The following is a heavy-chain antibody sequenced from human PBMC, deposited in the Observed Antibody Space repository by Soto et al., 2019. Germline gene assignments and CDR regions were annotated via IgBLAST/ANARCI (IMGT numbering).Heavy chain of an antibody. J-gene: IGHJ6*02. Sequence: QVQVQESGPGLVKPSQTLSLKCSVSGGSIGSRDYYWSWIRQHPEKGLEWIGSIYYNGNTDYNPSLRGRLTMSLDTPMNEFSLKLTSVTAADTAVYYCAREKGGAALKGSGMDVWGQGTTVTVS. D-gene: IGHD3-10*01. V-gene: IGHV4-31*02. CDR1: GGSIGSRDYY. CDR2: IYYNGNT. CDR3: AREKGGAALKGSGMDV.